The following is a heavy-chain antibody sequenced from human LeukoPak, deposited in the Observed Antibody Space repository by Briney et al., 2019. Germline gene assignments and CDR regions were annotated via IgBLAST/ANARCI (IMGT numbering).Heavy chain of an antibody. J-gene: IGHJ4*02. CDR1: GYTFATYY. D-gene: IGHD1-7*01. CDR2: VNPSGGGT. CDR3: ARHGNWNYGSY. Sequence: ASVKVSCKASGYTFATYYMHWVRQAPGQGLEWMGVVNPSGGGTTYAQMFQGRVTMTRDTSTSTVYMELRSLRSDDTAVYYCARHGNWNYGSYWGQGTLVTVSS. V-gene: IGHV1-46*01.